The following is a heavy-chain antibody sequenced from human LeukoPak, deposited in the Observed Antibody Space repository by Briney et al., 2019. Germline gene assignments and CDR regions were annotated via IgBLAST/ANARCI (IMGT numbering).Heavy chain of an antibody. Sequence: GGSLRLSCAVSGFTFSGHWMFWVRQAPGKGLEWVSSTNSDGSSRGYTDSVKGRFTVSRDNAKNSLYLQMNSLRAEDTAVYYCARGVRYCSGGNCYSNTLSYIDVWGKGTTVTVSS. CDR1: GFTFSGHW. V-gene: IGHV3-74*01. J-gene: IGHJ6*03. D-gene: IGHD2-15*01. CDR3: ARGVRYCSGGNCYSNTLSYIDV. CDR2: TNSDGSSR.